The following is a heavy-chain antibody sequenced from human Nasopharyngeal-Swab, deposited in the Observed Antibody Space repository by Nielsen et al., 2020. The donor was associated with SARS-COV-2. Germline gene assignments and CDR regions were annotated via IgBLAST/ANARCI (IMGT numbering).Heavy chain of an antibody. J-gene: IGHJ4*02. CDR3: ARGVPAAAFDY. D-gene: IGHD2-2*01. CDR1: GFTFSSYG. V-gene: IGHV3-33*01. Sequence: GGSLRLSCAASGFTFSSYGMHWVRQAPGKGLEWVAVIWYDGSNKYYADSVKGRFTISRDNSKNTLYLQMNSLRAEGTAVYYCARGVPAAAFDYWGQGTLVTVSS. CDR2: IWYDGSNK.